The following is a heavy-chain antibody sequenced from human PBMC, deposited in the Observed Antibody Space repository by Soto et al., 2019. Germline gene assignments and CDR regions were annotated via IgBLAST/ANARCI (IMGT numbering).Heavy chain of an antibody. V-gene: IGHV1-18*01. D-gene: IGHD2-21*02. J-gene: IGHJ2*01. Sequence: QVQLVQSGAEVKKPGASVEVSCKASGYTFTSYGISWVRQAPGQGLEWMGWISAYNGNTNYAQKLQGRVTMTTDTSTSTAYMELRSLRSDDTAVYYCARMAYCGGDCYSDSYWYFDLWGRGTLVTVSS. CDR3: ARMAYCGGDCYSDSYWYFDL. CDR1: GYTFTSYG. CDR2: ISAYNGNT.